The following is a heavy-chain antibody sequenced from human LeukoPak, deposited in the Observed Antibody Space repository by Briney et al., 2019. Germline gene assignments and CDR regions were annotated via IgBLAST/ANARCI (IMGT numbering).Heavy chain of an antibody. CDR3: ASIITIFRAFDP. CDR1: GGSISSGGYS. J-gene: IGHJ5*02. CDR2: IYHSGST. D-gene: IGHD3-3*01. V-gene: IGHV4-30-2*01. Sequence: SETPSLTCAVSGGSISSGGYSWSWIRQPPGKGLEWIGYIYHSGSTYYNPSLKSRVTISVDRSKNQFSLKLSSVTAADTAVYYCASIITIFRAFDPWGQGTLVTVSS.